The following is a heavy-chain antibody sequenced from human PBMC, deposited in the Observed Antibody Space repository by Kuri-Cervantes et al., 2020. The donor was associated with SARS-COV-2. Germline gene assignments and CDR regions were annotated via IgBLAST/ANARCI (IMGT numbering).Heavy chain of an antibody. CDR3: ARMLSPDYDFWSGYYTGGNFDY. J-gene: IGHJ4*02. CDR2: ISYDGSNK. V-gene: IGHV3-30*03. D-gene: IGHD3-3*01. CDR1: GFTFSSYG. Sequence: GESLKISCAASGFTFSSYGMHWVRQAPGKGLEWVAVISYDGSNKYYADSVKGRFTISRDNSKNTLYLQMNSLRAEDTAVYYCARMLSPDYDFWSGYYTGGNFDYWGQETLVTVSS.